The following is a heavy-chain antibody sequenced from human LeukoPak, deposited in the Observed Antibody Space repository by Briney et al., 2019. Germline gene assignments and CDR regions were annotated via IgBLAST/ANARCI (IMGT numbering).Heavy chain of an antibody. V-gene: IGHV3-23*01. CDR1: GFTFSSYA. J-gene: IGHJ6*02. Sequence: GGSLRLSCAASGFTFSSYAMSWVRQAPGKGLEWVSAISGSGGSTYYADSVKGRFTISRDNSKNTLYLQMNSLRAEDTAVYYCARDPDIVVVPGGMDVWGQGTTVTVSS. CDR3: ARDPDIVVVPGGMDV. D-gene: IGHD2-2*01. CDR2: ISGSGGST.